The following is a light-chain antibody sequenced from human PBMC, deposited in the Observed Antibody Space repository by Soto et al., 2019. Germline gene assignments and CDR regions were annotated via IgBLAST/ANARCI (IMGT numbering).Light chain of an antibody. J-gene: IGKJ4*01. V-gene: IGKV3-20*01. CDR2: GAS. CDR3: QQYDEIFLS. CDR1: QTISSSY. Sequence: EIVLTQSPGTLSLSPGERATLSCRASQTISSSYLAWYQQKPGLAPRLLIYGASNRATGIPDRFSGSGSGTDFTLTISRLESEDVAVYYCQQYDEIFLSFGGGTKVEIK.